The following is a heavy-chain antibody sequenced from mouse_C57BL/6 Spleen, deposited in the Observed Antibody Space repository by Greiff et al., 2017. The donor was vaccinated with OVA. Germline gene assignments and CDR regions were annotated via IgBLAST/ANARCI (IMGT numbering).Heavy chain of an antibody. CDR1: GYTFTDYE. J-gene: IGHJ4*01. V-gene: IGHV1-15*01. CDR3: TRDYYGSSFSAMDY. CDR2: IDPETGGT. D-gene: IGHD1-1*01. Sequence: QVHVKQSGAELVRPGASVTLSCKASGYTFTDYEMHWVKQTPVHGLEWIGAIDPETGGTAYNQKFKGKAILTADKSSSTAYMELRSLTSEDSAVYYCTRDYYGSSFSAMDYWGQGTSVTVSS.